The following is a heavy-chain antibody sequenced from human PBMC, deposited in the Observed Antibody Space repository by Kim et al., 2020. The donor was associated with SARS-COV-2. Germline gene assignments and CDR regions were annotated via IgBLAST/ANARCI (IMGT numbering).Heavy chain of an antibody. D-gene: IGHD5-18*01. CDR3: AKLPGEDRDFDY. J-gene: IGHJ4*02. Sequence: IGYADAVKGRFNNTRDNAKNSMYLQMNRLRAEYTALYYSAKLPGEDRDFDYWGQGTLVTVSS. V-gene: IGHV3-9*01. CDR2: I.